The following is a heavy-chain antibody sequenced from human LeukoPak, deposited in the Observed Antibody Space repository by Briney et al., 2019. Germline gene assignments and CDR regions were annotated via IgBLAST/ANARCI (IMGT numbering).Heavy chain of an antibody. CDR2: IYCSGST. D-gene: IGHD6-6*01. Sequence: PSETLSLTCTVSGGSISSGGYYWSWIRQHPGKGLKWIGYIYCSGSTYYNPSLKSRVTISVDTSKNQFSLKLSSVTAADTAVYYCARSSPPETFDYWGQGTLVTVSS. CDR3: ARSSPPETFDY. V-gene: IGHV4-31*03. CDR1: GGSISSGGYY. J-gene: IGHJ4*02.